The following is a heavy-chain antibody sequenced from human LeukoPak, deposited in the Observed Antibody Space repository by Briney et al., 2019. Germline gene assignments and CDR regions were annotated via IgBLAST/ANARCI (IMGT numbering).Heavy chain of an antibody. V-gene: IGHV3-74*01. CDR2: IKSDGSVT. CDR1: GFTFSSYW. J-gene: IGHJ4*02. D-gene: IGHD3-9*01. Sequence: GGSLRLSCAASGFTFSSYWMHWVRQAPGKGLVWVSRIKSDGSVTTYADSVKGRSTISRDNAKNTLYLQMNSLRAEDTAVYFCARLDILTGNYYYFEYWGQGSLVTVSS. CDR3: ARLDILTGNYYYFEY.